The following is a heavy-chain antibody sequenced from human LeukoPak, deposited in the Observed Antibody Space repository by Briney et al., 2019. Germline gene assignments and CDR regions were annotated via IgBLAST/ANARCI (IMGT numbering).Heavy chain of an antibody. CDR3: AKDFAGWGTDY. CDR1: GFTFSSYS. D-gene: IGHD7-27*01. CDR2: ISSGSSYI. V-gene: IGHV3-21*01. J-gene: IGHJ4*02. Sequence: GGSLRLSCAASGFTFSSYSMNWVRQAPGKGLEWVSSISSGSSYIYYADSVKGRFPISRDNAKNSLYLQMNSLRAEDTAVYYCAKDFAGWGTDYWGQGTLVTVSS.